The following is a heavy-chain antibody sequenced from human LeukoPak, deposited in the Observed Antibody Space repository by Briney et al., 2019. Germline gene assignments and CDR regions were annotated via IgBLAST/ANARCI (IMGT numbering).Heavy chain of an antibody. CDR2: IYTSGST. Sequence: PSETLSLTCTVSGGSISSYHWSWIRQPAGKGLELIGRIYTSGSTNYNPSLKSRGTMSVDTSKNQLSLKLSAVTAADTAVYFCVKQKTAYEILTGYYHPNWFDPWGQGTLVTVSS. CDR1: GGSISSYH. CDR3: VKQKTAYEILTGYYHPNWFDP. J-gene: IGHJ5*02. D-gene: IGHD3-9*01. V-gene: IGHV4-4*07.